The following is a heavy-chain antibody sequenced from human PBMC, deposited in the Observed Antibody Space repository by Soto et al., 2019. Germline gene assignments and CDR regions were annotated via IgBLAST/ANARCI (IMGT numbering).Heavy chain of an antibody. CDR2: IDPSDSYT. CDR3: ARHSQLEAYYYYYGMDV. V-gene: IGHV5-10-1*01. J-gene: IGHJ6*02. D-gene: IGHD1-1*01. Sequence: PVESLKISCKGFGYSFTSYWISWVRQMPGKGLEWMGRIDPSDSYTNYSPSFQGHVTISADKSISTAYLQWSSLKASDTAMYYCARHSQLEAYYYYYGMDVWGQGTTATV. CDR1: GYSFTSYW.